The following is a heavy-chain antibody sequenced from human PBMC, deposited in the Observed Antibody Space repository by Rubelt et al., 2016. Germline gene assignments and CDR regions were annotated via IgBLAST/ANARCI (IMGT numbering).Heavy chain of an antibody. CDR2: VDPSGST. D-gene: IGHD2-15*01. Sequence: LSLTCTVSGASISIFYWSWIRQSAGQGLEWIGRVDPSGSTNSNPSLKSRITMSVDTSKNQFSLKLNSVTAADTAVYFCARGWGCRWYYFDYWGQGILVTVSS. J-gene: IGHJ4*02. CDR1: GASISIFY. CDR3: ARGWGCRWYYFDY. V-gene: IGHV4-4*07.